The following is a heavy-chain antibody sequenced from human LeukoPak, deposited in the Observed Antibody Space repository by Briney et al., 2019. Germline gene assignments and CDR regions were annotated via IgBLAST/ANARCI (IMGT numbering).Heavy chain of an antibody. D-gene: IGHD4-11*01. V-gene: IGHV3-7*01. CDR1: GFTFSSYW. CDR3: ARAQWSISNPRWGRYSTVDY. Sequence: TGGSLSLSCAASGFTFSSYWMSWVRQAPGKGLEWVANIKQDGSEKYYVDSVKGRFTISRDNAKNSLFLQMNSLRAEDTAVYYCARAQWSISNPRWGRYSTVDYWGQGTLVTVSS. J-gene: IGHJ4*02. CDR2: IKQDGSEK.